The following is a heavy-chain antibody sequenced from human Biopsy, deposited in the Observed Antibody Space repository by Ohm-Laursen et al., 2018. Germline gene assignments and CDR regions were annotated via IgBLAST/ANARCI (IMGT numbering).Heavy chain of an antibody. D-gene: IGHD1-1*01. CDR3: AKGRVGNSGSLDI. Sequence: SLRLSCAASGFTFSSYSMNWVRQAPGKGLEWISYISETSSHIYDADSVKGRFTVARDNAKNSLYLQLNSLRAEDTAIYYCAKGRVGNSGSLDIWGHGTMVTVSS. J-gene: IGHJ3*02. V-gene: IGHV3-21*04. CDR1: GFTFSSYS. CDR2: ISETSSHI.